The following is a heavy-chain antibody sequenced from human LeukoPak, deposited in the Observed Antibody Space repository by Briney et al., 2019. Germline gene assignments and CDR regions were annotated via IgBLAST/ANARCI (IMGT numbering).Heavy chain of an antibody. CDR3: ARDLPGAAAGDY. CDR1: GYTFTSYY. D-gene: IGHD6-13*01. CDR2: INPSGGST. J-gene: IGHJ4*02. V-gene: IGHV1-46*01. Sequence: ASVKVSCKASGYTFTSYYMHWVRQAPGQGLEWMGIINPSGGSTSYAQKFQGRVTMTRDTSTSTVYMELSGLRSEDTAVYYCARDLPGAAAGDYWGQGTLVTVSS.